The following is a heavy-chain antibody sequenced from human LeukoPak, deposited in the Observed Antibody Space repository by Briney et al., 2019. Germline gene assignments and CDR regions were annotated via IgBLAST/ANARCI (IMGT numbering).Heavy chain of an antibody. J-gene: IGHJ4*02. CDR3: ARSPTYYDILTGYYPVYYFDY. CDR1: GFTFSSYW. V-gene: IGHV3-74*01. Sequence: GGSLRLSCAASGFTFSSYWMHWVRQAPGKGLVWVSRINSDGSSTSYADSVKGRFTISRDNAKNTLYLQMNSLRAEDTAVYYCARSPTYYDILTGYYPVYYFDYWGQGTLVTVSS. D-gene: IGHD3-9*01. CDR2: INSDGSST.